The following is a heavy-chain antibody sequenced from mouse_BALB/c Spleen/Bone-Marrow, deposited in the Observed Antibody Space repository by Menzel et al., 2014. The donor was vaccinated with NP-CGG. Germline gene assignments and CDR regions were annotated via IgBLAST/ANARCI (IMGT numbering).Heavy chain of an antibody. CDR1: GFTFSSFG. J-gene: IGHJ2*01. D-gene: IGHD4-1*01. CDR2: ISSGSRTI. Sequence: EVQLQESGGGLVQPGGSRKLSCAASGFTFSSFGMHWVRQAPEKGLEWVAYISSGSRTIYYSDTVKGRFTISRDNPKNTLFLQMTGLRSEDTAMYYCTRGGNWEDFDYWGQGTTLTVSS. V-gene: IGHV5-17*02. CDR3: TRGGNWEDFDY.